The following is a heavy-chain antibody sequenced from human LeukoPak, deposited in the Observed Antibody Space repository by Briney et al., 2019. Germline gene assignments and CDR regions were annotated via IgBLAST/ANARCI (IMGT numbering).Heavy chain of an antibody. CDR1: GYTFTGYY. D-gene: IGHD3-9*01. CDR3: ARGYYDILTGYYPVKN. J-gene: IGHJ4*02. Sequence: ASVKVSCKASGYTFTGYYMHWVRQAPGQGLEWMGGIIPIFGTANYAQKFQGRVTITADKSTSTAYMELSSLRSEDTAVYYCARGYYDILTGYYPVKNWGQGTLVTVSS. CDR2: IIPIFGTA. V-gene: IGHV1-69*06.